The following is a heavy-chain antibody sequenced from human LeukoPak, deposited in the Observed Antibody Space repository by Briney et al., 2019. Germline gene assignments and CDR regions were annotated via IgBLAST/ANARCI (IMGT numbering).Heavy chain of an antibody. D-gene: IGHD1-26*01. CDR2: IIPIFGTA. J-gene: IGHJ5*02. V-gene: IGHV1-69*05. Sequence: SVKVSCKASGGTFSSYAISWMRQAPGQGLEWMGGIIPIFGTANYAQKFQGRVTITTDESTSTAYMELSSLRSEDTAVYYCARGYSGSYYLLDWFDPWGQGTLVTVSS. CDR3: ARGYSGSYYLLDWFDP. CDR1: GGTFSSYA.